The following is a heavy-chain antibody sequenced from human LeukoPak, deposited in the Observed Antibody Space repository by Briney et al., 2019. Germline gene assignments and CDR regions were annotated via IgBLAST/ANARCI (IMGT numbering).Heavy chain of an antibody. CDR2: INPSIGRT. CDR3: ARHHPGSSGYFDY. V-gene: IGHV1-46*01. Sequence: ASVKVSCKASGHTFTSYYMHWVRQAPGQGLEWMGIINPSIGRTSYAQKFQGRVTMTRDTSTTTVYMELSSLRSDDTAVYYCARHHPGSSGYFDYWGQGTLVTVSS. D-gene: IGHD3-10*01. CDR1: GHTFTSYY. J-gene: IGHJ4*02.